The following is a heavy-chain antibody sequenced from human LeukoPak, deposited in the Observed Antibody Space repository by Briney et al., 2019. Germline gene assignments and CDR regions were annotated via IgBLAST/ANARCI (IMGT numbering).Heavy chain of an antibody. Sequence: QPGGSLRLSCAASGFTFSGHNMNWVRQAPGKGLVWVSRINSDGGSTSYADSVKGRFTISRDNARNTLYLQMNSLRAEDTAVYYCARDPYYGDYGDYWGQGTLVTVSS. CDR1: GFTFSGHN. D-gene: IGHD4-17*01. CDR3: ARDPYYGDYGDY. V-gene: IGHV3-74*01. J-gene: IGHJ4*02. CDR2: INSDGGST.